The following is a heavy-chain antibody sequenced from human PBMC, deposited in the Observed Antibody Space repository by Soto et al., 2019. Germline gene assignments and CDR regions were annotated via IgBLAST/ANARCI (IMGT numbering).Heavy chain of an antibody. Sequence: RGSLRLSCAASGFTFSSYWMSWVRQAPGKGLEWVANIKQDGSEKYYVDSVKGRFTISRDNAKNSLYLQMNSLRAEDTAVYYCARGGGYSYGYGAFDIWGQGAMVTVSS. J-gene: IGHJ3*02. D-gene: IGHD5-18*01. CDR2: IKQDGSEK. V-gene: IGHV3-7*03. CDR3: ARGGGYSYGYGAFDI. CDR1: GFTFSSYW.